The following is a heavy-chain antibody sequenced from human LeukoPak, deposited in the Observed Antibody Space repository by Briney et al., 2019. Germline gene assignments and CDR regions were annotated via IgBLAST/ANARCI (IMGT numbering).Heavy chain of an antibody. CDR3: ARDRVGRFGGSVFDY. Sequence: SETLSLTCAVYGGSFSGYYWSWIRQPPGKGLEWIGEINHSGSTNYNPSLKSRVTISVDTSKNQFSLKLSSVTAADTAVYYCARDRVGRFGGSVFDYWGQGTLVTVSS. V-gene: IGHV4-34*01. D-gene: IGHD3-10*01. CDR2: INHSGST. CDR1: GGSFSGYY. J-gene: IGHJ4*02.